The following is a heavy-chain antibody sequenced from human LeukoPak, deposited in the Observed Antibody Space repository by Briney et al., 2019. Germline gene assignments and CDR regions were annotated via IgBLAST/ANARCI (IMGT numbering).Heavy chain of an antibody. D-gene: IGHD2-15*01. Sequence: GSLRLSCAASGFTFSSYSMNWVRQAPGKGLEWVSSISSSSSYIYYADSVKGRFTISRDNAKNSLYLQMNSLRAEDTAVYYCARGGGFCSGGSCYPPLDYWGQGTLVTVSS. J-gene: IGHJ4*02. CDR3: ARGGGFCSGGSCYPPLDY. V-gene: IGHV3-21*01. CDR2: ISSSSSYI. CDR1: GFTFSSYS.